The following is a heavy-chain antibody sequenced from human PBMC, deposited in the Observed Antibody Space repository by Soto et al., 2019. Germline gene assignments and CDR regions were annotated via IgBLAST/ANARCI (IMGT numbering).Heavy chain of an antibody. V-gene: IGHV1-69*01. J-gene: IGHJ1*01. CDR1: GGTFSGYA. CDR3: ARDPRSITGTTSSEDFQH. CDR2: IIPLLGIT. Sequence: QAQLMQSGAEVKKPGSSVKVSCKASGGTFSGYAIKWVRQAPGQGLEWIGGIIPLLGITDYGQKFQGRITIAADESTGSAYMDLRGLRSEDTAVYYCARDPRSITGTTSSEDFQHWGQGTLVSVSS. D-gene: IGHD1-20*01.